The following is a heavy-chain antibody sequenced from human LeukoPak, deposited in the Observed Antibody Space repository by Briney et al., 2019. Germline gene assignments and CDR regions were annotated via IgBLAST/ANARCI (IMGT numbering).Heavy chain of an antibody. V-gene: IGHV3-23*01. D-gene: IGHD4-11*01. Sequence: GGSLRLSCAASGFTFSSYAMSRVRQAPGKGLEWVSAISGSGGSTYYADSVKGRFTISRDNSKNTLYLQMNSLRAEDTAVYYCAKDRATVTTVFATDGMDVWGQGTTVTVSS. CDR1: GFTFSSYA. CDR3: AKDRATVTTVFATDGMDV. CDR2: ISGSGGST. J-gene: IGHJ6*02.